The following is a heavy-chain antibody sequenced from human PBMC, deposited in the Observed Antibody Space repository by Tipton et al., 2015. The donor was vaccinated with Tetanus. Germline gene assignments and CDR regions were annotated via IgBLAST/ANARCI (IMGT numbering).Heavy chain of an antibody. D-gene: IGHD5-24*01. CDR2: IYSYNGNT. J-gene: IGHJ5*02. CDR3: ARDRGFTTYNYFDL. Sequence: TLSLTCSVSGYSITRGSYYWSWIRQPPGKGLEWVGSIYSYNGNTFQNPSLKSRVTMSLDTTKNQFFLKVRSVTAADTAVYYCARDRGFTTYNYFDLWGQGTLVTVSS. CDR1: GYSITRGSYY. V-gene: IGHV4-39*02.